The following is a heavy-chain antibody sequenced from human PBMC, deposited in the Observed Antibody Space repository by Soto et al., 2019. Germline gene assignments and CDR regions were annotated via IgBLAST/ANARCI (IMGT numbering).Heavy chain of an antibody. Sequence: PSETLSLTCTVSGGSISSYYWSWIRQPSGKGLEWIGYIYYSGSTNYNPSLKSRVTISVDTSKNQFSLKLSSVTAADTAVYYCARPYDFWSGYPDAFDIWGQGTMVTVSS. CDR1: GGSISSYY. V-gene: IGHV4-59*01. J-gene: IGHJ3*02. CDR3: ARPYDFWSGYPDAFDI. D-gene: IGHD3-3*01. CDR2: IYYSGST.